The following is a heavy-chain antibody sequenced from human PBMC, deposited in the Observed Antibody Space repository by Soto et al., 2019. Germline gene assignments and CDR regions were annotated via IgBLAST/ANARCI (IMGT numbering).Heavy chain of an antibody. CDR1: GYTFTSYD. CDR3: ARHITMVRGVIIMGRYNWFDP. Sequence: ASVKVSCKASGYTFTSYDINWVRQATGQGLEWMGWMNPNSGNTGYAQKFQGRVTMTRNTSISTAYMELSSLRSEDTAVYYCARHITMVRGVIIMGRYNWFDPWGQGTLVTVSS. CDR2: MNPNSGNT. V-gene: IGHV1-8*01. D-gene: IGHD3-10*01. J-gene: IGHJ5*02.